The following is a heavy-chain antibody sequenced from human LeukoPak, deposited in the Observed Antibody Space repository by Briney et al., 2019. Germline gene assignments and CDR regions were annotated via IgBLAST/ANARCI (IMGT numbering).Heavy chain of an antibody. CDR2: ISSSSSYI. CDR1: GFTFSSYS. J-gene: IGHJ6*03. V-gene: IGHV3-21*01. D-gene: IGHD3-10*01. CDR3: ARVPPLLWFGELSYYYYYMDV. Sequence: PGGSLRLSCAASGFTFSSYSMNWVRRAPGKGLEWVSSISSSSSYIYYADSVKGRFTISRDNAKNSLYLQMNSLRAEDTAVYYCARVPPLLWFGELSYYYYYMDVWGEGTTVTVSS.